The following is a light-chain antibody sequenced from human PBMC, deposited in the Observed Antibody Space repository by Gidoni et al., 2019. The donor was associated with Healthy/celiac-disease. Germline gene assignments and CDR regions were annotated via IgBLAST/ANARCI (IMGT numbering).Light chain of an antibody. V-gene: IGKV1-39*01. CDR1: QSISSY. Sequence: IQMPQSPSSLSAYVGDRVTITCLASQSISSYLTWYQQKPGQAPMLLIYAASSFQSGVPSSFSGSGSGTYFTLSISSLQPEDFATYYCQQSYSTLLFTFXPXTKVDIK. CDR2: AAS. J-gene: IGKJ3*01. CDR3: QQSYSTLLFT.